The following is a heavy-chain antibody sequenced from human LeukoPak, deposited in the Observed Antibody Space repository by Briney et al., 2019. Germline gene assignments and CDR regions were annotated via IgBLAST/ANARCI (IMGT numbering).Heavy chain of an antibody. J-gene: IGHJ3*02. Sequence: PSETLPLTCTVSGGSISSYYWSWIRQPAGKGLEWIGRIYTSGSTNYNPSLKSRVTMPVDTSKNQFSLKLSSVTAADTAVYYCARVFPYSSSWTTSAYAFDIWGQGTMVTVSS. V-gene: IGHV4-4*07. CDR3: ARVFPYSSSWTTSAYAFDI. CDR2: IYTSGST. D-gene: IGHD6-13*01. CDR1: GGSISSYY.